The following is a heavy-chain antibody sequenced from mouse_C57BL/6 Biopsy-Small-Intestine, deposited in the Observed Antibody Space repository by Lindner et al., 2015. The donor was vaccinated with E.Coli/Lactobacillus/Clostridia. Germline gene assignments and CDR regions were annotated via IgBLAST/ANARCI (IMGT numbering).Heavy chain of an antibody. D-gene: IGHD2-5*01. CDR2: ISSGSSTI. CDR3: ARGNSNYFDY. Sequence: EVQLQESGGGLVKPGGSLKLSCAASGFTFSDYGMHWVRQAPEKGLEWVAYISSGSSTIYYADTVKGRFTISRDNAKNTLFLQMTSPRSEDTAMYYCARGNSNYFDYWGQGTTLTVSS. CDR1: GFTFSDYG. V-gene: IGHV5-17*01. J-gene: IGHJ2*01.